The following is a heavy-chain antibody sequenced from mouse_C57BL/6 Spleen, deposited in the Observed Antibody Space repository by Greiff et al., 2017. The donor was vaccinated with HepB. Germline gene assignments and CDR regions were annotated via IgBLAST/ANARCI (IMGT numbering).Heavy chain of an antibody. D-gene: IGHD2-5*01. CDR3: ARGHSNYDAMDY. Sequence: DVKLVESEGGLVQPGRSMKLSCTASGFTFSDYYMAWVRQVPEKGLEWVANINYDGSSTYYLDSLKSRFIISRDNAKNILYLQMSSLKSEDTATYYCARGHSNYDAMDYWGQGTSVTVSS. CDR2: INYDGSST. CDR1: GFTFSDYY. J-gene: IGHJ4*01. V-gene: IGHV5-16*01.